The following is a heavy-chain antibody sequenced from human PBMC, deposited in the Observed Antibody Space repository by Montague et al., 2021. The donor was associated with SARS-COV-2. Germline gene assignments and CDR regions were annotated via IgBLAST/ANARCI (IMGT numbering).Heavy chain of an antibody. J-gene: IGHJ5*01. D-gene: IGHD5-24*01. CDR2: IYYTGSR. V-gene: IGHV4-61*01. CDR3: ARHARGEGYTSWFDS. CDR1: GDSVSRGSSY. Sequence: SETLSLTCTVSGDSVSRGSSYWSWIRQPPGKGLEWIGYIYYTGSRKYNSSLKSRLTTSVDTSKNQFSLKLSSVTAADTAVYYCARHARGEGYTSWFDSWGQGTLVTVSS.